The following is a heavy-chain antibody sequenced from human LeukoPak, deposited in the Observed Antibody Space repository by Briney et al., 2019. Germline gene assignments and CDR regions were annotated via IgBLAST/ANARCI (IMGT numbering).Heavy chain of an antibody. J-gene: IGHJ5*02. V-gene: IGHV4-39*01. CDR3: ARHVWQQLVGWFDP. CDR2: IYYSGST. D-gene: IGHD6-13*01. CDR1: GGSISSSSYY. Sequence: SETLSLTCTVSGGSISSSSYYWGWLRQPPGKGLEWIGSIYYSGSTYYNPSLKRRVTISVDTSKNQFSLKLSSVTAADTAVYYCARHVWQQLVGWFDPWGQGTLVTVSS.